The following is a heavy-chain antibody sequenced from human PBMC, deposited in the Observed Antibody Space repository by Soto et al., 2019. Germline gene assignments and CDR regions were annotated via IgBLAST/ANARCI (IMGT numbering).Heavy chain of an antibody. J-gene: IGHJ6*02. D-gene: IGHD5-18*01. V-gene: IGHV3-66*01. CDR3: AKDQGQLWYNTYYYYYGMDV. Sequence: QPGGSLRLSCAASGFTVSSKYMSWVRQAPGKGLEWVSLIQSGGPTYYADSVKGRFTISRDNSKNTLYLQMNSLRAEDTAVYYCAKDQGQLWYNTYYYYYGMDVWGQGTTVTVSS. CDR1: GFTVSSKY. CDR2: IQSGGPT.